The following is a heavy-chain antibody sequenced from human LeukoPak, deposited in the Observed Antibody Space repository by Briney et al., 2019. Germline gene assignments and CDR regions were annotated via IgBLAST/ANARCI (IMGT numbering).Heavy chain of an antibody. Sequence: GGSLRLSCAASGFTFRTYGMHWVRQAPGKGLEWVAVISSDGSNKYYADSVKGRFTISRDNSKNTLYLQMNSLRPEDTAVYYCAKPYSSAPRRSDFDYWGQGTLVTVSS. D-gene: IGHD6-19*01. V-gene: IGHV3-30*18. J-gene: IGHJ4*02. CDR3: AKPYSSAPRRSDFDY. CDR2: ISSDGSNK. CDR1: GFTFRTYG.